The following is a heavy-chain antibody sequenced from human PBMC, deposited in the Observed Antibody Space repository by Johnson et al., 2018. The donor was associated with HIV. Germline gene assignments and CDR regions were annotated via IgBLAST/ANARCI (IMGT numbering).Heavy chain of an antibody. V-gene: IGHV3-23*04. CDR1: GFTFSGYA. D-gene: IGHD2-15*01. J-gene: IGHJ3*02. Sequence: EQLVESGGALVQPGGSLRLSCAASGFTFSGYAMHWVRQAPGKGLEWVSAISGNGGSTCYADSVKGRFTISRDNSKNTLYLQMNSLRAEDTALYYCAKERGSCGCCGAFDIWGQGTMVTVSS. CDR3: AKERGSCGCCGAFDI. CDR2: ISGNGGST.